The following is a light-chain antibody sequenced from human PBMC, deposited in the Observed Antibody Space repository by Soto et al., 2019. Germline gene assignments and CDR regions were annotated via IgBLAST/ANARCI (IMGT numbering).Light chain of an antibody. CDR3: MQSIQLPPCT. CDR1: QSLLHSDGKTY. Sequence: DIVMTQTPPSLSVTPGQPASISCKSSQSLLHSDGKTYLYWYLQKPGPPPQLLIHEVSNRFSGVPDRVSGSGSGTDFTLKISRVEAEDVGVYYCMQSIQLPPCTFGQGTKVEIK. V-gene: IGKV2D-29*01. CDR2: EVS. J-gene: IGKJ1*01.